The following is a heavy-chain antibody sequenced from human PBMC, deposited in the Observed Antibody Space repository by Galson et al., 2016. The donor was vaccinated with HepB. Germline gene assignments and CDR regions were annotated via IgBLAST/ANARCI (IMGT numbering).Heavy chain of an antibody. CDR3: ARVRCISPTCHDFDC. J-gene: IGHJ4*02. CDR2: IYSGGKT. D-gene: IGHD2-2*01. CDR1: GFIVSDNY. Sequence: SLRLSCAGSGFIVSDNYMSWVRQAPGKGLEWVSVIYSGGKTCFADSVKGRFSISRDNAKNTLFLHMNSLRAEDTAVYYCARVRCISPTCHDFDCWGQGTLVTVSS. V-gene: IGHV3-53*01.